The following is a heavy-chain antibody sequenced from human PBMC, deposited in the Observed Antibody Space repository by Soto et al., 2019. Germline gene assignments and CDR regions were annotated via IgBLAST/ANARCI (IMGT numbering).Heavy chain of an antibody. D-gene: IGHD5-12*01. Sequence: SETLSLTCTVSGGSISGYFWSWIRQPPGKGLEWIGNADYTGNTNYNPSLNSRVTISVDTSKNQFSLILSSVTAADTAVYYCARRYSVYAPGSFDIWGQGTMVTVSS. J-gene: IGHJ3*02. V-gene: IGHV4-59*13. CDR2: ADYTGNT. CDR1: GGSISGYF. CDR3: ARRYSVYAPGSFDI.